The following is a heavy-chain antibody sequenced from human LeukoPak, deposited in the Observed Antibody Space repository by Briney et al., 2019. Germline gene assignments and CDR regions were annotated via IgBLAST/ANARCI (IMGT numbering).Heavy chain of an antibody. V-gene: IGHV4-59*01. J-gene: IGHJ3*02. CDR2: IYYNGDT. CDR1: GGSITSFY. Sequence: PSETLSLTCTVSGGSITSFYWNWIRQSPGKGLEWIGSIYYNGDTNYNPSLKSRVSISIDTSKTHFSLKLSSVTPADTAVYYCARRNAFDIWSQGTMVTVSS. CDR3: ARRNAFDI.